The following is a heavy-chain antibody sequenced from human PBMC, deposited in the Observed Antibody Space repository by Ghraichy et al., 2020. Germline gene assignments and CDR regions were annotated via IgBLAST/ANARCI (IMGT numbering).Heavy chain of an antibody. CDR1: GFTLSGYA. Sequence: GGSLRLSCSASGFTLSGYAMHWVRQAPEKGLEYVSAISSNEGSTYYADSVKGRFTISRDDSKNTLYLQMSSLRVEDTAVYYCVRYCSSPSCRYFDFWGQGTLVTVSA. CDR2: ISSNEGST. CDR3: VRYCSSPSCRYFDF. J-gene: IGHJ4*02. V-gene: IGHV3-64D*06. D-gene: IGHD2-2*01.